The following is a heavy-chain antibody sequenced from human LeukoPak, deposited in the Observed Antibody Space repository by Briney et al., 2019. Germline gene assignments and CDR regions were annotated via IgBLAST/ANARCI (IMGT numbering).Heavy chain of an antibody. CDR1: GGSISSSSYY. D-gene: IGHD3-22*01. J-gene: IGHJ6*02. CDR3: ARYYDSSGYYAYYYYYGMDV. CDR2: IYYSGST. V-gene: IGHV4-39*01. Sequence: PSETLSLTCTVSGGSISSSSYYWGWIRQPPGKGLEWIGSIYYSGSTYYNPSLKSRVTISVDTSKNQFSLKLSSVTAADTAVYYCARYYDSSGYYAYYYYYGMDVWGQGTTVTVSS.